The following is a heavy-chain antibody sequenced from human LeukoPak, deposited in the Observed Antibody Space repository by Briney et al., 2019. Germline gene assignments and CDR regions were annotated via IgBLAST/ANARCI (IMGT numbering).Heavy chain of an antibody. D-gene: IGHD2-8*02. CDR1: GLTFSTYS. CDR2: ISGSGANT. J-gene: IGHJ4*02. Sequence: PGGSLRLSCAASGLTFSTYSMSWVRLAPGKGLEWVSGISGSGANTYYADSVKRRSTISRDNSKNTLSLQMTSLRAEDTAVFYCAKYPPSGGYFDYWGQGTLVTVSS. CDR3: AKYPPSGGYFDY. V-gene: IGHV3-23*01.